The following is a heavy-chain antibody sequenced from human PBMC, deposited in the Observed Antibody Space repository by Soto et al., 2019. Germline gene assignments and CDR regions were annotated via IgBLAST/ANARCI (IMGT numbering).Heavy chain of an antibody. V-gene: IGHV1-69*01. D-gene: IGHD3-22*01. Sequence: QVQLVQSGAEVKKPGSSVKVSCKASGGTFSSYAISWVRQAPGQGLEWMGGIIPIFGTANYAQKFQGRVTITADESTSTAYMELSSVRSEDTAVYYCARLYYYDSSGYYPSRYFDYWGQGTLVTVSS. CDR3: ARLYYYDSSGYYPSRYFDY. J-gene: IGHJ4*02. CDR1: GGTFSSYA. CDR2: IIPIFGTA.